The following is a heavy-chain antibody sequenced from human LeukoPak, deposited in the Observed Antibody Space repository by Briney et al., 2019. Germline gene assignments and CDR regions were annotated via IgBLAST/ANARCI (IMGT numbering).Heavy chain of an antibody. V-gene: IGHV4-34*01. CDR1: GVSFSTYY. CDR2: VNHSGYT. D-gene: IGHD2-21*01. CDR3: ARQLYGSDC. J-gene: IGHJ4*02. Sequence: PSETLSLTCDVSGVSFSTYYWSWIRQSPEKGLEWIGEVNHSGYTNYNPSLKGRVTISVDTSKNQFSLKLSSVTAADTAVYYCARQLYGSDCWGQGTRVTVSS.